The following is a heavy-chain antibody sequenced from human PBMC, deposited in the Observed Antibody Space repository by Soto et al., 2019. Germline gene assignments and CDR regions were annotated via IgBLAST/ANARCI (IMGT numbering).Heavy chain of an antibody. V-gene: IGHV4-59*01. CDR1: GGSISSYY. J-gene: IGHJ5*02. CDR3: AREGGYCSGGSCFDP. CDR2: IYYSGST. Sequence: PSETLSLTCTVSGGSISSYYWSWIRRPPGKGLEWIGYIYYSGSTNYNPSLKSRVTISVDTSKNQFSLKLSSVTAADTAVYYCAREGGYCSGGSCFDPWGQGTLVTVSS. D-gene: IGHD2-15*01.